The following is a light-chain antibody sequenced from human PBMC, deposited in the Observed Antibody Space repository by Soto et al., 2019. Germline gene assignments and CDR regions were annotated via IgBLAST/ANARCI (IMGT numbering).Light chain of an antibody. CDR3: SSFISSGTLV. CDR2: EVS. CDR1: NSDVGAYNY. V-gene: IGLV2-14*01. J-gene: IGLJ3*02. Sequence: QSALTQPASVSGSPGQSITISCTGTNSDVGAYNYVSWYQQHAGKVPKLILYEVSSRPSGVSHRFSGPKSGNTASLTISGLQAEDEADYYCSSFISSGTLVFGGGTKLTVL.